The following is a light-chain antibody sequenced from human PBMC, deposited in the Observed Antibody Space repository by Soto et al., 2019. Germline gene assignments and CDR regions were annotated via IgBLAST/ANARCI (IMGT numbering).Light chain of an antibody. Sequence: EIVLTQSPGTLYLSPGERATLSCRASQSVSSSYLAWYQQKPGQAPRLLIYGASSRATGIPDRFSGSGSGTDFTLTISRLEPEDFAVYNCQQYGTSPPTFGQGTKVEIK. V-gene: IGKV3-20*01. J-gene: IGKJ1*01. CDR3: QQYGTSPPT. CDR1: QSVSSSY. CDR2: GAS.